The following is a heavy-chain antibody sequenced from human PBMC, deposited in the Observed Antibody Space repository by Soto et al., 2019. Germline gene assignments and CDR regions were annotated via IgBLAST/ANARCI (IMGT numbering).Heavy chain of an antibody. Sequence: QVQLVQSGAEVKKPGSSVXVSCKXXXGTFSSYAISWVRQAPGQGLEWMGGIIPIFGTANYAQKFQGRVTITADESTSTAYMELSSLRSEDTAVYYCARDRNYGDYDYYYGMDVWGQGTTVTVSS. CDR1: XGTFSSYA. J-gene: IGHJ6*02. D-gene: IGHD4-17*01. CDR2: IIPIFGTA. V-gene: IGHV1-69*01. CDR3: ARDRNYGDYDYYYGMDV.